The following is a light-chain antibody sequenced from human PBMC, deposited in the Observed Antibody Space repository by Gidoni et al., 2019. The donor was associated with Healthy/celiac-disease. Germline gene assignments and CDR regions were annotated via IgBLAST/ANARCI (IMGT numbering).Light chain of an antibody. CDR1: QSVSSSY. CDR3: QQYGSSPPYT. V-gene: IGKV3-20*01. CDR2: GAS. J-gene: IGKJ2*01. Sequence: ILLTHSPCTLSLSPAERATLSCRSSQSVSSSYLPGYHQKPCQAPRLLIYGASSRATGIPDRFSGSGCGTDVTLPISRMEPEDFAVYYCQQYGSSPPYTFGQGTKLEIK.